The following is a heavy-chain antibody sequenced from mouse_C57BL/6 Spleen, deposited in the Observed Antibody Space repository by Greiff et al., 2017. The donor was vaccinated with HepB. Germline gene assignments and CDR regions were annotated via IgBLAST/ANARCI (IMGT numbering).Heavy chain of an antibody. CDR2: IYPGDGDT. CDR1: GYAFSSSW. Sequence: QVQLQQSGPELVKPGASVKISCKASGYAFSSSWMNWVKQRPGKGLEWIGRIYPGDGDTNYNGKFTGKATLTADKSSSTAYMQLSSLTSEDSAVYCCARGLRGEDYWGQGTSVTVSS. J-gene: IGHJ4*01. CDR3: ARGLRGEDY. V-gene: IGHV1-82*01. D-gene: IGHD2-4*01.